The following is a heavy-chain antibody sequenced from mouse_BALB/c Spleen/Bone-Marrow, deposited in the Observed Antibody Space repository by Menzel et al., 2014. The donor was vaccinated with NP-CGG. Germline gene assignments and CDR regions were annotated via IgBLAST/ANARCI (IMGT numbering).Heavy chain of an antibody. CDR3: ARVVTTATLYRYFDV. J-gene: IGHJ1*01. Sequence: EVKLMESGGGLVKPGGSLKLSCAASGFTFSDYYMYWVRQTPEKRLEWVATISDGGSYTYYPDSVKGRFTISRDNAKNNLYLQMSSLKSENTAMYYCARVVTTATLYRYFDVWGAGTTVTVSS. CDR1: GFTFSDYY. V-gene: IGHV5-4*02. D-gene: IGHD1-2*01. CDR2: ISDGGSYT.